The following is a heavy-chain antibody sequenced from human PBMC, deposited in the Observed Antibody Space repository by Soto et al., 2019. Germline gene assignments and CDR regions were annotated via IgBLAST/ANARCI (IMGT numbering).Heavy chain of an antibody. J-gene: IGHJ6*01. CDR2: ISGSGGSR. Sequence: GGSLRLSCAGSGFNFSSFAMTWVRQAPGKGLEWVSTISGSGGSRFYADSVKGRFTLTRDNSKDTVYLQMNSLRVEDTAFYYCAKEGTADWIHYYYPTDVWGRGTPVTVSS. CDR3: AKEGTADWIHYYYPTDV. V-gene: IGHV3-23*01. CDR1: GFNFSSFA. D-gene: IGHD5-18*01.